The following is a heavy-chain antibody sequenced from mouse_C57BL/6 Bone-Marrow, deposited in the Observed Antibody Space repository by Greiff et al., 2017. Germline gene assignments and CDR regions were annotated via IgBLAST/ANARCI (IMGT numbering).Heavy chain of an antibody. J-gene: IGHJ3*01. Sequence: VQLQQPGAELVKPGASVKLSCKASGYTFTSYWMQWVKQRPGQGLEWIGEIDPSDSYTTYNQKFKGKATLTVDTSSSTAYMQLSSLTSEDSAVYYCARRAYYYGSSSWFAYWGQGTLVTVSA. CDR3: ARRAYYYGSSSWFAY. D-gene: IGHD1-1*01. CDR2: IDPSDSYT. V-gene: IGHV1-50*01. CDR1: GYTFTSYW.